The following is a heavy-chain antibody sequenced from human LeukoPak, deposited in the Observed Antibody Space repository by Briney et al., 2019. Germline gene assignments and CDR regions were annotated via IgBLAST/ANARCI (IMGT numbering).Heavy chain of an antibody. V-gene: IGHV4-34*01. D-gene: IGHD3-9*01. CDR2: INHSGST. CDR3: ARGPYDILTGYYSRNDY. CDR1: GGSFSGYY. J-gene: IGHJ4*02. Sequence: PSETLSLTCAVYGGSFSGYYWSWIRQPPGKGLEWFGEINHSGSTNQNPSLKSRVTISVDTSKNQFSLKLSSVTAADTAVYYCARGPYDILTGYYSRNDYWGQGTLVTVSS.